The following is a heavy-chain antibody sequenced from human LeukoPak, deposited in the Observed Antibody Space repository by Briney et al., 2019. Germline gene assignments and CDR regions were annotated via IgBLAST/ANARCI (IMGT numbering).Heavy chain of an antibody. J-gene: IGHJ4*02. CDR3: ASSYFPAGVYYFDY. D-gene: IGHD7-27*01. V-gene: IGHV4-34*01. CDR1: GGSFSGYY. Sequence: PSETLSLTCAVYGGSFSGYYWSWIRQPPGKGLEWIGEINHSGSTNYNPSLKSRVTISVDTSKNQFSLKLSSVTAADTAVYYCASSYFPAGVYYFDYWGQGTLVIVSS. CDR2: INHSGST.